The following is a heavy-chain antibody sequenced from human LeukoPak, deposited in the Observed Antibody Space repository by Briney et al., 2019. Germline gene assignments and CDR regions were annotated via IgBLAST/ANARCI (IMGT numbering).Heavy chain of an antibody. CDR3: ARSVGYSYGIWFDP. V-gene: IGHV4-31*03. CDR2: IYYSGST. CDR1: VGSISSGGYY. J-gene: IGHJ5*02. D-gene: IGHD5-18*01. Sequence: SQTLSLTCTVSVGSISSGGYYWSWIRQHPGKGLEWIGYIYYSGSTYYNPSLKSRVTISVDTSKNQFSLKLSSVTAADTAVYYCARSVGYSYGIWFDPWGQGTLVTVSS.